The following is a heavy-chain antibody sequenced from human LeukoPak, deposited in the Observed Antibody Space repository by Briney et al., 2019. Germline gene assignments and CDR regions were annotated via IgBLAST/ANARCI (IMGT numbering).Heavy chain of an antibody. CDR2: IIPILGIA. D-gene: IGHD2-21*01. Sequence: SVKVSCKASGGTFSSYAISWVRQAPGQGLEWMGRIIPILGIANYAQKFQGRVTITADKSTSTAYMELSSLRSEDTAVYYCARDGSDWSMDVWGQGTTVTVSS. CDR3: ARDGSDWSMDV. V-gene: IGHV1-69*04. CDR1: GGTFSSYA. J-gene: IGHJ6*02.